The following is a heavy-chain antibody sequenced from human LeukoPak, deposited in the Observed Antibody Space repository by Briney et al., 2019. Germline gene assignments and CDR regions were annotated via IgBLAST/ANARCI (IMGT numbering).Heavy chain of an antibody. Sequence: SVKVSCKASGGTFFSYAISWVRQAPGQGLEWMGGIIPLFGTANYAQKFQGRVTITADESTSTAYMELSSLRSEDTAVYYCARDNSVRDAAWWFNPWGQGTLVTVSS. J-gene: IGHJ5*02. D-gene: IGHD2-15*01. V-gene: IGHV1-69*13. CDR3: ARDNSVRDAAWWFNP. CDR2: IIPLFGTA. CDR1: GGTFFSYA.